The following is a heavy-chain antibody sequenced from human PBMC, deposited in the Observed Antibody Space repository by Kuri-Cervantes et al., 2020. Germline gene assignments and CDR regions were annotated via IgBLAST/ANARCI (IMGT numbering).Heavy chain of an antibody. CDR2: ISYDGSNK. J-gene: IGHJ4*02. CDR3: AKDRGYSYGMTAIDY. D-gene: IGHD5-18*01. V-gene: IGHV3-30*18. CDR1: GFTFSSYG. Sequence: GGSLRLSCAASGFTFSSYGMHWVRQAPGKGLEWVAVISYDGSNKYYADSVKGRFTISRDNSKNTLYLQMNSLRAEDTALYYCAKDRGYSYGMTAIDYWGQGTLVTVSS.